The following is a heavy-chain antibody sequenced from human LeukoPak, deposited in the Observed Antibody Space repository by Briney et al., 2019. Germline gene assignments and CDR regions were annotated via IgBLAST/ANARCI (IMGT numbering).Heavy chain of an antibody. J-gene: IGHJ4*02. CDR1: GGSISSGGYY. V-gene: IGHV4-30-2*01. Sequence: PSETLSLTCTVSGGSISSGGYYWSWIRQPPGKGLEWIGYIYHSGSTYYNPSLKSRVTISVDRSKNQFSLKLSSVTAADTAVYYCASSIAVAGTRFSRPEERGEFDYWGQGTLVTVSS. D-gene: IGHD6-19*01. CDR3: ASSIAVAGTRFSRPEERGEFDY. CDR2: IYHSGST.